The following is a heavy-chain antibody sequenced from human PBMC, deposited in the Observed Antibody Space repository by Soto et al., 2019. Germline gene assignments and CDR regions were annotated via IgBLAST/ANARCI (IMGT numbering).Heavy chain of an antibody. CDR1: GFTFSSYA. Sequence: GGSLRLSCAASGFTFSSYAMHWVRQAPGKGLEWVAVISYDGSNKYYADSVKGRFTISRDNSKNTLYLQMNSLRAEDTAVYYCARGNATMVRTLRGYFDYWGQGTLVTVSS. D-gene: IGHD3-10*01. J-gene: IGHJ4*02. V-gene: IGHV3-30-3*01. CDR2: ISYDGSNK. CDR3: ARGNATMVRTLRGYFDY.